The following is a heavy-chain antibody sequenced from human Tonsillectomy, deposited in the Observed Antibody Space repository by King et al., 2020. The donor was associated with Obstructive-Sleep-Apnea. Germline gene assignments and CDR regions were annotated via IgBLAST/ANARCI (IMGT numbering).Heavy chain of an antibody. CDR1: GFTFRRYA. V-gene: IGHV3-23*04. J-gene: IGHJ5*02. CDR3: AKVDVYDLWNDYYTGMPEKNWFDP. D-gene: IGHD3-3*01. Sequence: VQLVESGGGLVQPGGSLRLSCAASGFTFRRYAMTWVRQAPGKGLEWVSGISGSGDNKDYANSVRGRFTISRDNSKNTLCLQMNSLRAEDTAVYYCAKVDVYDLWNDYYTGMPEKNWFDPWGQGTLVTVSS. CDR2: ISGSGDNK.